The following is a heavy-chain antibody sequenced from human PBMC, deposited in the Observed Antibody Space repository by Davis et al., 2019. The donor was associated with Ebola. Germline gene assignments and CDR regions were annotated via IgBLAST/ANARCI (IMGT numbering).Heavy chain of an antibody. CDR3: AREVSTMVRGVEYYFDS. CDR1: GFTVSSNY. CDR2: LYAGGST. Sequence: GESLKISCAASGFTVSSNYMNWVRQAPGKGLEWVSVLYAGGSTYYADSVKARFTISRDNSKNTLYLQMNSLRAEDTAVYYCAREVSTMVRGVEYYFDSWGQGTLVTVSS. V-gene: IGHV3-66*01. D-gene: IGHD3-10*01. J-gene: IGHJ4*02.